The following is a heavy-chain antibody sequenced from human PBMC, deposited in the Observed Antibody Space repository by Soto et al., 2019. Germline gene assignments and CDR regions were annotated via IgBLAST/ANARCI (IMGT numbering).Heavy chain of an antibody. J-gene: IGHJ4*02. Sequence: QVQLVQSGAEVKKPGASVKVSCKASGYIFTNHYIHWVRQAPGQGLEWMGIINPSGGSTNYLQKFQGRINMTRDTSTSTVYMELSSLRSEYTAVYFCARADYYDSSGFYYDCWGQGSLVTVSS. CDR2: INPSGGST. V-gene: IGHV1-46*01. CDR1: GYIFTNHY. D-gene: IGHD3-22*01. CDR3: ARADYYDSSGFYYDC.